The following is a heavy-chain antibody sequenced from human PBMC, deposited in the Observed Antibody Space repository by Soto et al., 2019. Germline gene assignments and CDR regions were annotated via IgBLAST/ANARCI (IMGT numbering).Heavy chain of an antibody. J-gene: IGHJ5*02. CDR1: GGSISSGGYY. D-gene: IGHD2-2*01. V-gene: IGHV4-31*03. Sequence: PSETLSLTCTVSGGSISSGGYYWSWIRQHPGKGPEWIGYIYYSGSTYYNPSLKSRVTISVDTSKNQFSLKLSSVTATDTAVYYCARVPCSSTSCISNWFDPWGQGTLVTVSS. CDR2: IYYSGST. CDR3: ARVPCSSTSCISNWFDP.